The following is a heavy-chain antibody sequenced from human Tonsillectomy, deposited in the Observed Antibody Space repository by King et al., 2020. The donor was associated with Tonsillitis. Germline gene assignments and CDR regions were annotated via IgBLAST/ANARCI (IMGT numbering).Heavy chain of an antibody. CDR1: GFTFSSYV. Sequence: VQLVESGGGVVQPGRSLRLSCAASGFTFSSYVMHWVRQAPGKGLEWVAVISYDGSNKYYADSVKGRFTISRDNSKNTLYLQMNSLRAEETAVYYCAKQGLGSSGWNYYYYGLDVWGQGTTVTVSS. CDR2: ISYDGSNK. V-gene: IGHV3-30*18. J-gene: IGHJ6*02. CDR3: AKQGLGSSGWNYYYYGLDV. D-gene: IGHD6-19*01.